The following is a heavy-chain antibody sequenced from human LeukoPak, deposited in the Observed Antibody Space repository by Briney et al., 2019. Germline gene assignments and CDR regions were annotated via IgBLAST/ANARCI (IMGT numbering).Heavy chain of an antibody. CDR3: ARGYTARWYFDL. Sequence: SETLSLTCTVSGGSNSLYYWSWIRQPPGKGLEWIGYISYSGSANYNPSLKSRVTISVDTSKNQFSLKLSSVTAADTAVYYCARGYTARWYFDLWGRGTLVTVSS. CDR2: ISYSGSA. J-gene: IGHJ2*01. V-gene: IGHV4-59*01. CDR1: GGSNSLYY. D-gene: IGHD5-18*01.